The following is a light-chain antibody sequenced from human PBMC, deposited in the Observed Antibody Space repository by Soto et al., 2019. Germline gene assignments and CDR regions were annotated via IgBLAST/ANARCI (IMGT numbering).Light chain of an antibody. Sequence: QSVLTQPASVSGSPGQSITISCTGTSSDVGGYNYVSWYQQHPGKAPKLIIYDVSNRPSGVSNRFSGSKSGNTASLSISGLQAEDEAGYYCSSYTSSTRYVFGTGTTLTVL. CDR1: SSDVGGYNY. V-gene: IGLV2-14*03. CDR2: DVS. J-gene: IGLJ1*01. CDR3: SSYTSSTRYV.